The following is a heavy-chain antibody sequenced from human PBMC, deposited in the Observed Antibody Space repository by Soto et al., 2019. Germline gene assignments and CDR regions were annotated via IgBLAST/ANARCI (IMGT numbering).Heavy chain of an antibody. V-gene: IGHV1-8*01. CDR2: MKPSSGNT. D-gene: IGHD2-8*01. CDR1: GYTFSSYD. Sequence: QVQLVQSGAEVKKPGASVKVSCKASGYTFSSYDINWVRQATGQGPEWMGWMKPSSGNTGYAQKFQGRVTMTRSTAISTAYMELSSLTSEDTAVYDCVGAGYWPNGVWYFGDFGCWGRGTLVTVSS. CDR3: VGAGYWPNGVWYFGDFGC. J-gene: IGHJ4*02.